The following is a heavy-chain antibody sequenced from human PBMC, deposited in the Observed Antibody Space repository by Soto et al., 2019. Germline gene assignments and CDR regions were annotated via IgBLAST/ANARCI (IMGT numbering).Heavy chain of an antibody. V-gene: IGHV3-30*04. CDR1: GFTFSRDA. D-gene: IGHD3-3*01. Sequence: VVSVRLSCAASGFTFSRDAIHWVRLTPGRGLEWVLAISRDGSYIYYTDSVKGRFTVSRDNSKNTVFVQMNRLIPDDTALYFCARTRNGGVADSFDSWGQGTRVTVSS. J-gene: IGHJ5*01. CDR2: ISRDGSYI. CDR3: ARTRNGGVADSFDS.